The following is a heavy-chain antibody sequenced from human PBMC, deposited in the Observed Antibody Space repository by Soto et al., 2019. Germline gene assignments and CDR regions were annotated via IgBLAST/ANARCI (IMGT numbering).Heavy chain of an antibody. D-gene: IGHD1-26*01. CDR3: ARGLTELLSGDASDI. CDR1: GYTFTSYG. Sequence: ASVKVSCKASGYTFTSYGISWVRQAPGQGLEWMGWISAYNGNTNYAQKLQGRVTMTTDTSTSTAYMELSSLRSEDTAVYYCARGLTELLSGDASDIWGQGPMVTLS. V-gene: IGHV1-18*01. CDR2: ISAYNGNT. J-gene: IGHJ3*02.